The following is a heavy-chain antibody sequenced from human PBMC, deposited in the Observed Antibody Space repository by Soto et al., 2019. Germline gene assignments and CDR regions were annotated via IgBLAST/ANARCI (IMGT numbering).Heavy chain of an antibody. V-gene: IGHV3-30*18. J-gene: IGHJ6*02. CDR1: GFNFSTFG. CDR2: ISNDGSDI. Sequence: PGGSLRLSCAASGFNFSTFGMNWVRQAPGKWLEWVAIISNDGSDINYADSVRGRFTISRDTSRNTLHLQINSLRAEDTAVYYCAKNRAPRPFYYHGLDLWGQGXTVTVSS. CDR3: AKNRAPRPFYYHGLDL.